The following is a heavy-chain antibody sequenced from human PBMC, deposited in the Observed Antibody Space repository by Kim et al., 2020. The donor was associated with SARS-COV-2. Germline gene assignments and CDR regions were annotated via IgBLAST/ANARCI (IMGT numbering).Heavy chain of an antibody. D-gene: IGHD6-19*01. J-gene: IGHJ2*01. V-gene: IGHV2-70*01. CDR3: ARYVAGGTNWYFDL. Sequence: STSLKTRLTISKDTSKNQVVLTMTNMDPVDTATYYCARYVAGGTNWYFDLWGRGTLVTVSS.